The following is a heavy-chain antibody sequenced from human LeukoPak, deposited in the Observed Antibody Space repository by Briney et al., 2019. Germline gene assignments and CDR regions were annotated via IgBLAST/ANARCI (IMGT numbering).Heavy chain of an antibody. CDR3: AKSLGGIVVVVAAS. CDR1: GFTFSSYA. D-gene: IGHD2-15*01. Sequence: GGSLRLSCAASGFTFSSYAMSWVRQAPGKGLEWVSAISGSGGSTYYADSVKGRFTISRDNSYNTLYLQMNSLTAEDTAVYYCAKSLGGIVVVVAASWGQGTLVTVSS. CDR2: ISGSGGST. V-gene: IGHV3-23*01. J-gene: IGHJ4*02.